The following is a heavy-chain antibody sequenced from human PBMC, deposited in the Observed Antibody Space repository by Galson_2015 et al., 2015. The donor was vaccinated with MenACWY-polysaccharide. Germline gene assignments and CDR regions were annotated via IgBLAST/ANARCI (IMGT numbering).Heavy chain of an antibody. CDR3: ARGGGRLAENCSSDY. CDR1: GFTFSGNW. D-gene: IGHD3-16*01. J-gene: IGHJ4*02. Sequence: SLRLSCAASGFTFSGNWMHWVRQAPGKGLVWVSRINSDGRSTGYADSVKGRFTTSRDNAKNTLYLQMNSLSAEDTAVYYCARGGGRLAENCSSDYRPQATVLSASS. CDR2: INSDGRST. V-gene: IGHV3-74*01.